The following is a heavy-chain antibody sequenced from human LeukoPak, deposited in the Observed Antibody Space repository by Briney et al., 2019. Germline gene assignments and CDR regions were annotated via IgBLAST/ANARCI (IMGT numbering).Heavy chain of an antibody. J-gene: IGHJ4*02. Sequence: KTGGSLRLSCAASGFTFSSYSMNWVRQAPGKGLEWVSSISSSSSYIYYADSVKGRLTISRDNAKNSLYLQMNNLRAEDTAMYYCARGRYRLEYWGQGVLVTVSS. CDR3: ARGRYRLEY. CDR1: GFTFSSYS. D-gene: IGHD1-1*01. CDR2: ISSSSSYI. V-gene: IGHV3-21*06.